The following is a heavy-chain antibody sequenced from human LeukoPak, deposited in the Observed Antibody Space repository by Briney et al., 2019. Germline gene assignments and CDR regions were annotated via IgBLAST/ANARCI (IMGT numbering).Heavy chain of an antibody. D-gene: IGHD2-15*01. CDR1: GFTFSSYG. V-gene: IGHV3-30*02. Sequence: GGSLRLSCAASGFTFSSYGMHWVRQAPGKGLEWVAFIRYDGSNKYYADSVKGRFTISRDNSKSTLYLQMNSLRAEDTAVYYCAKDLRAVRVGVVVVAATPDYWGQGTLVTVSS. CDR2: IRYDGSNK. J-gene: IGHJ4*02. CDR3: AKDLRAVRVGVVVVAATPDY.